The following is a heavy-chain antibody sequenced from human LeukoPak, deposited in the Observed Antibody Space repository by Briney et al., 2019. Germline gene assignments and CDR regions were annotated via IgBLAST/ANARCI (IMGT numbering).Heavy chain of an antibody. V-gene: IGHV3-74*01. CDR3: TRGVGGDSRFDP. CDR2: INSDGSST. D-gene: IGHD1-26*01. Sequence: GGSLRLSCAASGFTFRTYWMPWVRKAPGKGLVWVSRINSDGSSTTNADSVKGRFTISRDNAKNTLYLQTNSLRAEDTAVYYCTRGVGGDSRFDPWGQGTLVTVSS. J-gene: IGHJ5*02. CDR1: GFTFRTYW.